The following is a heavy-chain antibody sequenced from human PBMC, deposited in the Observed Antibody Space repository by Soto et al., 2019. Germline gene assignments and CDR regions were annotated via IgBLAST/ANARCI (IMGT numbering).Heavy chain of an antibody. D-gene: IGHD3-16*02. CDR3: ARDDVVHDYVWGSYRQYYYYYYGMDV. J-gene: IGHJ6*02. V-gene: IGHV3-74*01. CDR1: GFTFSSYW. CDR2: INSDGSST. Sequence: VQLVESGGGVVQPGRSLRLSCAASGFTFSSYWMHWVRQAPGKGLVWVSRINSDGSSTSYADSVKGRFTISRDNAKNTLYLQMNSLRAEDTAVYYCARDDVVHDYVWGSYRQYYYYYYGMDVWGQGTTVTVSS.